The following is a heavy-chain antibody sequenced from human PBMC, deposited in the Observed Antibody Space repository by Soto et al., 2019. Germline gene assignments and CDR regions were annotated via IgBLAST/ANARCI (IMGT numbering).Heavy chain of an antibody. CDR3: AKDGYSSSWSTPYYFDY. CDR1: GFTFDDYA. D-gene: IGHD6-13*01. V-gene: IGHV3-9*01. CDR2: ISWNSGSI. Sequence: LRLSCAASGFTFDDYAMHWVRQAPGKGLEWVSGISWNSGSIGYADSVKGRFTISRDNAKNSLYPQMNSLRAEDTALYYCAKDGYSSSWSTPYYFDYWGQGTLVTVSS. J-gene: IGHJ4*02.